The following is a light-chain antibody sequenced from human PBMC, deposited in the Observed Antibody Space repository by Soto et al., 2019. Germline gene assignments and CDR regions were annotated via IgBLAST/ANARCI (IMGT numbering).Light chain of an antibody. CDR3: QQYGRSPPIT. V-gene: IGKV3-20*01. CDR1: ESVRSSY. CDR2: GAS. Sequence: EIVLTQSPGTLSLSPGERATLSCRASESVRSSYLAWYQQKPGQAPRLLIYGASSRATGIPDRFSGSGSGTDFTLTISRLEPEDFAVYYCQQYGRSPPITFGQGTRLDIK. J-gene: IGKJ5*01.